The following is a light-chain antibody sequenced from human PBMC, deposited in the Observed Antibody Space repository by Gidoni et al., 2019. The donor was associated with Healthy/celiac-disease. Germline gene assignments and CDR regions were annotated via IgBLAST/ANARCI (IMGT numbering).Light chain of an antibody. CDR2: DAS. CDR3: QQRSNWPPT. V-gene: IGKV3-11*01. Sequence: EIVLTQSPATLSLSPGERVTLPCRASQSVSSYLAWYQQKPGQAPRLLIYDASNRATGIPARFSGSGSGTDFTLTISSLEPEDFAVYYCQQRSNWPPTFGEGTKVEI. J-gene: IGKJ4*01. CDR1: QSVSSY.